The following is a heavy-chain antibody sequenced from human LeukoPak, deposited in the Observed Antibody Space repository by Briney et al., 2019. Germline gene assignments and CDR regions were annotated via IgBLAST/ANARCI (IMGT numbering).Heavy chain of an antibody. J-gene: IGHJ4*02. CDR1: GGSISSSSYY. CDR3: AREHAAFSDWYFDY. Sequence: SETLSLTCTVSGGSISSSSYYWGWIRQPPGKGLEWIGSIYYSGSTYYNPSLKSRVTISVDTSKNQFSLKLSSVTAADTAVYFCAREHAAFSDWYFDYWGQGTLVTVSS. D-gene: IGHD6-19*01. CDR2: IYYSGST. V-gene: IGHV4-39*02.